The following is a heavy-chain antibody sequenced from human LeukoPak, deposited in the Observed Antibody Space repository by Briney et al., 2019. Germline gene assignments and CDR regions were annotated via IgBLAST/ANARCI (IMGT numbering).Heavy chain of an antibody. V-gene: IGHV1-69*05. CDR1: GGTFSSYA. J-gene: IGHJ5*02. Sequence: SVKVSCKASGGTFSSYAISWVRQAPGQGLEWMGGIIPIFGTANYAQKFQGRVTITTDESTSTAYMELSSLRSEDTAVYYCARSDYYGSGTPWFDPWGQGTLVTVSS. D-gene: IGHD3-10*01. CDR3: ARSDYYGSGTPWFDP. CDR2: IIPIFGTA.